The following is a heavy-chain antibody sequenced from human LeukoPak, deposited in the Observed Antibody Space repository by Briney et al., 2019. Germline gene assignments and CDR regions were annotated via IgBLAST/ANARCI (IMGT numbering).Heavy chain of an antibody. CDR1: GYTFTSYG. D-gene: IGHD4-17*01. V-gene: IGHV1-18*01. CDR2: ISAYNGNT. J-gene: IGHJ5*02. CDR3: ARDRYGDYYNWFDP. Sequence: ASVKVSCKASGYTFTSYGISWVRQAPGQGLEWMGWISAYNGNTNYAQKLQGRVTMTTDTSTSTAYMELRSLRSDDPAVYYCARDRYGDYYNWFDPWGQGTLVTVSS.